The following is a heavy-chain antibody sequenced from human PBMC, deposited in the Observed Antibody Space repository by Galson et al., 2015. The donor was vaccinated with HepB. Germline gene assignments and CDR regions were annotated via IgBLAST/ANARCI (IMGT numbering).Heavy chain of an antibody. CDR1: GYTFTGYY. D-gene: IGHD1-26*01. J-gene: IGHJ4*02. CDR3: ARPIGGSYQGYFND. Sequence: SVKVSCKASGYTFTGYYIHWVRQAPGQGLEWMGRINPNTGGTNYAQKFQGRVTMTRDTSITTSYMALSRLRSDDTAVYYCARPIGGSYQGYFNDWGQGTLVTVSS. V-gene: IGHV1-2*06. CDR2: INPNTGGT.